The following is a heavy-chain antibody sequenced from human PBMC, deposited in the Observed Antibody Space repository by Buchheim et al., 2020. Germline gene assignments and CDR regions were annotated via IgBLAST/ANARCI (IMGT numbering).Heavy chain of an antibody. CDR1: GFTFSSYE. CDR2: ISNSDTTI. Sequence: EEHLVESRGGFVQPGGSLRLSCVASGFTFSSYEMNWVRQVPGKGLEWISYISNSDTTIYYEDSVKGRFTVSRDNAENSLYLQMNSLRVEDTAVYYCAREVDIVGATFDLWGQG. CDR3: AREVDIVGATFDL. V-gene: IGHV3-48*03. D-gene: IGHD1-26*01. J-gene: IGHJ4*02.